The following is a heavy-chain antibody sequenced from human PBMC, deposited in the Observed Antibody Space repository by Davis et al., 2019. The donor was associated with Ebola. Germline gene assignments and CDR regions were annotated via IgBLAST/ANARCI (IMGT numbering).Heavy chain of an antibody. J-gene: IGHJ6*02. D-gene: IGHD6-19*01. CDR3: ARDASGSNYYYYGMDV. CDR2: INPSGGST. Sequence: AASVKVSCKASGYTFTSYYMHWVRQAPGQGLEWMGIINPSGGSTSYAQKFQGRVTMTRDTSTSTVYMELSSLRSEDTAVYYCARDASGSNYYYYGMDVWGQGTTVTVSS. CDR1: GYTFTSYY. V-gene: IGHV1-46*01.